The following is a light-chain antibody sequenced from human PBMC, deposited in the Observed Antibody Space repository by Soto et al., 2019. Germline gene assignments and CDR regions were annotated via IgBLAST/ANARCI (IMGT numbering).Light chain of an antibody. J-gene: IGLJ2*01. Sequence: QAVVTQPPSVSGAPGQRVTISCTGSSSNIGAGYDVHWYRQLPTTAPKLLIYGNNNRPSGVPDRFSGSKSGTSASLAITGLQAEDEADYYCQSYASSLSGPVFGGGTKLTVL. V-gene: IGLV1-40*01. CDR2: GNN. CDR3: QSYASSLSGPV. CDR1: SSNIGAGYD.